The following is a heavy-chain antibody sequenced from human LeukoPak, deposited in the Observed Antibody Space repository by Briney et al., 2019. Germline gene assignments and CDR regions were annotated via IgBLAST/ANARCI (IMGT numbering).Heavy chain of an antibody. J-gene: IGHJ3*02. Sequence: GGSLRLSCAASGFTFSSYWMHWVRQAPGKGLVWVSRINSDGSSTSYADSVEGRFTISRDNAKNTLYLQMNSLRAEDTAVYYCARDRDRFWNDANDAFDIWGQGTMVTVSS. D-gene: IGHD1-1*01. CDR1: GFTFSSYW. V-gene: IGHV3-74*01. CDR3: ARDRDRFWNDANDAFDI. CDR2: INSDGSST.